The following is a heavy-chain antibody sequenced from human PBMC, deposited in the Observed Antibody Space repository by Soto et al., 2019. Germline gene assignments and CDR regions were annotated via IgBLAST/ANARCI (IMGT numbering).Heavy chain of an antibody. Sequence: SETLSLTCAVYGGSFSGYYWSWIRQPPGKGLEWIGEINHSGSTNYNPSLKSRVTISVDTSKNQFSLKLSSVTAADTAVYYCARGRVLSGWFDPWGQGTQVTVSS. CDR2: INHSGST. D-gene: IGHD2-15*01. CDR3: ARGRVLSGWFDP. J-gene: IGHJ5*02. V-gene: IGHV4-34*01. CDR1: GGSFSGYY.